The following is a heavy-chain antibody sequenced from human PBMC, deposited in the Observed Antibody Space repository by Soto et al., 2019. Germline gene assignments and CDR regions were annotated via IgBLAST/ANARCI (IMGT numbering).Heavy chain of an antibody. Sequence: QVQLQESGPGLVKPSETLSLTCTVSGGSISSYYWSWIRQPPGKGLEWIGYIYYSGSTNYNPSLKSRVTLSVDTSKNHFSLKLSSVTAADTAVYYCARARSYTIFGVVKSYGMDVWGQGTTVTVSS. CDR2: IYYSGST. CDR1: GGSISSYY. CDR3: ARARSYTIFGVVKSYGMDV. V-gene: IGHV4-59*01. D-gene: IGHD3-3*01. J-gene: IGHJ6*02.